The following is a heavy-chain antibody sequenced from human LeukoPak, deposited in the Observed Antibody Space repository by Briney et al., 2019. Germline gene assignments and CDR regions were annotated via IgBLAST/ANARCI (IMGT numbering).Heavy chain of an antibody. D-gene: IGHD6-6*01. V-gene: IGHV4-34*01. CDR3: ARGSIIRRFIAARPVFGY. CDR1: GGSFSGYY. J-gene: IGHJ4*02. Sequence: SETLSLTCAGYGGSFSGYYWSWIRQPPGKGLEWIGVINHSGSTNYNPSLKSRVTISVDTSKNQFSLKLSSVTAADTAVYYCARGSIIRRFIAARPVFGYWGQGTLVTVSS. CDR2: INHSGST.